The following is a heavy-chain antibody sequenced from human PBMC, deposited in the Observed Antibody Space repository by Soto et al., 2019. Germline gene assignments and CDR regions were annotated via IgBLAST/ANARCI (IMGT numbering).Heavy chain of an antibody. CDR3: AREASAVVSLDY. CDR1: GYIFTGYS. J-gene: IGHJ4*02. D-gene: IGHD2-21*01. CDR2: INPNSADT. Sequence: QVQLLQSGAEMKKPGASLKVSCQASGYIFTGYSLHWVRQAPGQGLEWLGWINPNSADTIYAQKFQDRATMTSDTSISTAYFELTSLRPDDTAVYYCAREASAVVSLDYWGQGTLVTVSS. V-gene: IGHV1-2*02.